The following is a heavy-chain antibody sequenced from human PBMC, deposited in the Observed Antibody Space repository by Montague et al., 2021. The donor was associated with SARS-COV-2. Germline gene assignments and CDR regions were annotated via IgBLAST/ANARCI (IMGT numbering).Heavy chain of an antibody. CDR1: GYSFTSYW. J-gene: IGHJ4*02. D-gene: IGHD3-10*01. CDR2: IYPDDSDT. CDR3: ARLSYYGSGSYPFDY. V-gene: IGHV5-51*01. Sequence: QSGAEVKKPGESLKISCKGSGYSFTSYWVGWVRQMPGKGLEWMGIIYPDDSDTRYSPSFQGQGTISADKSISTAYLQWSSLKASDTAMYYCARLSYYGSGSYPFDYWGQGTLVTVSS.